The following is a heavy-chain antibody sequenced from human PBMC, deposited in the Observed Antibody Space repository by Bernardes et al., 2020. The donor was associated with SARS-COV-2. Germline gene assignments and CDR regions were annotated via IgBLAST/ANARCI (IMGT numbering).Heavy chain of an antibody. CDR2: IYYSGST. Sequence: LSLTCTVSGGSISSYYWSWIRQPPGKGLEWIGYIYYSGSTNYNPSLKSRVTISVDTSKNQFSLKLSSVTAADTAVYYCGMTSPTKSYDFWSGYSYYYYGMDVWGQGTTVTVSS. V-gene: IGHV4-59*01. CDR1: GGSISSYY. J-gene: IGHJ6*02. D-gene: IGHD3-3*01. CDR3: GMTSPTKSYDFWSGYSYYYYGMDV.